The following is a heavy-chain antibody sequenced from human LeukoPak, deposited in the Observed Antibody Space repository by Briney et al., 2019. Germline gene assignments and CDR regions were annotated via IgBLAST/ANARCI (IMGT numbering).Heavy chain of an antibody. CDR3: AREGVGATNGAFDI. V-gene: IGHV4-34*01. CDR2: INHSGST. D-gene: IGHD1-26*01. CDR1: GGSFSGYY. J-gene: IGHJ3*02. Sequence: KSSETLSLTCAVYGGSFSGYYWSWIRQPPGKGLEWIGEINHSGSTNYNPSLKSRVTISVDASKNQFSLKLSSVTAADTAVYYCAREGVGATNGAFDIWGQGTMVTVSS.